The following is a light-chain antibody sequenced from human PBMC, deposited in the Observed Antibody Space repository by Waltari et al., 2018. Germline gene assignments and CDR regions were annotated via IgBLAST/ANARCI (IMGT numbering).Light chain of an antibody. Sequence: QSVLTPPPSVSAAPGQMVTLSFSGSSSHLVNHFVCWYPQFPGTAPRLPIFENKKRPSEIPDRFSGSKSGSSATLGISGLQTGDEADYYCGTWDTSLNGGGWVFGGGTKLTVL. CDR3: GTWDTSLNGGGWV. V-gene: IGLV1-51*02. J-gene: IGLJ3*02. CDR1: SSHLVNHF. CDR2: ENK.